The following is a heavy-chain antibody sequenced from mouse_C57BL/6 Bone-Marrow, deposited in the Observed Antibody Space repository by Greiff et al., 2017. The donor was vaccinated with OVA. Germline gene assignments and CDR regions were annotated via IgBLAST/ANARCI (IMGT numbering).Heavy chain of an antibody. Sequence: EVHLVESGGDLVKPGGSLKLSCAASGFTFSSYGMSWVRQTPDKRLEWVATISSGGSYTYYPDSVKGRFTISRDNAKNTLYLQMSSLKSEDTAMYYCARQVVATDYAMDYWGQGTSVTVSS. CDR3: ARQVVATDYAMDY. CDR1: GFTFSSYG. J-gene: IGHJ4*01. V-gene: IGHV5-6*01. CDR2: ISSGGSYT. D-gene: IGHD1-1*01.